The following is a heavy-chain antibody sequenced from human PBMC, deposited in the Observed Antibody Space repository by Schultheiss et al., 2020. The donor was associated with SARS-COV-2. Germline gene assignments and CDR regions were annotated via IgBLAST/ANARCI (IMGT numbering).Heavy chain of an antibody. V-gene: IGHV4-34*01. D-gene: IGHD3-22*01. J-gene: IGHJ5*02. CDR3: ARVNYYDSSGYAP. Sequence: SETLSLTCAVYGGSFSGYYWSWIRQPPGKGLEWIGEINHSGSTNYNPSLKSRVTISVDTSKNQFSLKLSSVTAADTAVYYCARVNYYDSSGYAPWPLGTLVTVSS. CDR2: INHSGST. CDR1: GGSFSGYY.